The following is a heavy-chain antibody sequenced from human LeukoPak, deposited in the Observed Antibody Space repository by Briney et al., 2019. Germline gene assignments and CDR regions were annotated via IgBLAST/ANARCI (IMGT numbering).Heavy chain of an antibody. CDR2: IYHSGST. Sequence: PSETLSLTCTVSGYSISSGYYWGWIRQPPGKGLEWIGSIYHSGSTYYNPSLKSRVTISLDTSRNQFSLKLTSVTAADTAVYYCAKSNGYGLVDIWGQGTMVTVPS. V-gene: IGHV4-38-2*02. CDR1: GYSISSGYY. D-gene: IGHD3-10*01. J-gene: IGHJ3*02. CDR3: AKSNGYGLVDI.